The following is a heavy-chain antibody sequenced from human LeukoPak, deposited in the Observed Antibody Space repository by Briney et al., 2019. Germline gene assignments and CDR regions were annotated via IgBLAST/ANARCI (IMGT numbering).Heavy chain of an antibody. J-gene: IGHJ4*02. Sequence: GGSLRLSCAASGFTFSDHYMDWVRQAPGKGLEWVGRTRNKANSYTTEYAASVKGRFTISRDDSKNSLYLQMNSLKTEDTAVYYCARGSGSYFLGIDYWGQGTLVTVSS. CDR2: TRNKANSYTT. V-gene: IGHV3-72*01. CDR1: GFTFSDHY. D-gene: IGHD1-26*01. CDR3: ARGSGSYFLGIDY.